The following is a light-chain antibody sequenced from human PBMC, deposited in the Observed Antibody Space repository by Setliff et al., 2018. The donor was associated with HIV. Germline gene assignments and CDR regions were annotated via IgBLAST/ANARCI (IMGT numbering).Light chain of an antibody. CDR2: EVT. CDR3: SSYAGRNTLV. CDR1: SSDIGGYNY. Sequence: QSALTQPPSASGSPGQSVTISCAGSSSDIGGYNYISWYQQHPGKAPKLIIYEVTKRPSGVPDRFSGSKSGNTASLTVSGLQVADEADYYCSSYAGRNTLVFGGGTKATVL. J-gene: IGLJ2*01. V-gene: IGLV2-8*01.